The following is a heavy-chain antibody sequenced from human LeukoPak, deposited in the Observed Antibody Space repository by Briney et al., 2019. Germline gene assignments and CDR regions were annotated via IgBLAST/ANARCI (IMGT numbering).Heavy chain of an antibody. CDR2: IYPGDSET. D-gene: IGHD3-22*01. J-gene: IGHJ5*02. CDR3: ARTKLTYDSSGYSP. Sequence: GESLKISCKGSGYSINNYWIGWVRQMPGKGLEWMGIIYPGDSETKYSPSFQGQVTISADRSISTAYLQWNSLKASDTAMYYCARTKLTYDSSGYSPWGQGTLVTVSS. CDR1: GYSINNYW. V-gene: IGHV5-51*01.